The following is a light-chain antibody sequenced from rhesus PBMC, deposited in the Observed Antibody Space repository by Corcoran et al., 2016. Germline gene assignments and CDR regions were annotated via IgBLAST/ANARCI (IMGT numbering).Light chain of an antibody. CDR3: QQCNSSPPT. CDR1: QTISRL. Sequence: DIQLTQSPSSLSASVGDTVTITCRASQTISRLLDWHQQKPGKAPKLLIYKASTLQGGVPSRFSGSGSGTDFTLTISSLQPEDFATYYCQQCNSSPPTFGQGTKVEIK. J-gene: IGKJ1*01. V-gene: IGKV1-22*01. CDR2: KAS.